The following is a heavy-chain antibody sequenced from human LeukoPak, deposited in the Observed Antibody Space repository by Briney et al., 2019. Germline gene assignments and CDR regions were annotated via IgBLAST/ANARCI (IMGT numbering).Heavy chain of an antibody. J-gene: IGHJ1*01. CDR1: GYTFTSYD. V-gene: IGHV1-8*03. Sequence: GASVKVSCKASGYTFTSYDINWVRQATGQGLEWMGWMNPNSGNTGYAQKFQGRVTITRNTSISTAYMELSSLRSEDTAVYYCATPSPSGSWYFQHWGQGTLVTVSS. CDR2: MNPNSGNT. CDR3: ATPSPSGSWYFQH. D-gene: IGHD3-10*01.